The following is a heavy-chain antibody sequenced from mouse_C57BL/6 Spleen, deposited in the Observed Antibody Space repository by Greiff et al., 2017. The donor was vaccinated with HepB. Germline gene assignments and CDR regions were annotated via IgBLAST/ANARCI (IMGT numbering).Heavy chain of an antibody. J-gene: IGHJ4*01. CDR2: ISSGSSTI. CDR3: ARRLGGTGAMDY. V-gene: IGHV5-17*01. Sequence: DVKLVESGGGLVKPGGSLKLSCAASGFTFSDYGMHWVRQAPEKGLEWVAYISSGSSTIYYADTVKGRFTISRDNAKNTLFLQMTSLRSEDTAMYYCARRLGGTGAMDYWGQGTSVTVSS. CDR1: GFTFSDYG. D-gene: IGHD4-1*01.